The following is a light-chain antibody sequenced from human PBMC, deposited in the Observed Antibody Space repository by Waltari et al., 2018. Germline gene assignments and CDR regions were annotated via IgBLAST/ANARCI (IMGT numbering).Light chain of an antibody. CDR2: GNK. Sequence: QSLLTQPPSASGTPGQRVTISCSGSSSNIGSYYVYWYQQLPGTAPKLLSDGNKPRASGVPDRFSGSKSGTSGSLAISGLRSEDEADYYCAAWDDRLRGVVFGGGTKLTV. J-gene: IGLJ2*01. V-gene: IGLV1-47*01. CDR1: SSNIGSYY. CDR3: AAWDDRLRGVV.